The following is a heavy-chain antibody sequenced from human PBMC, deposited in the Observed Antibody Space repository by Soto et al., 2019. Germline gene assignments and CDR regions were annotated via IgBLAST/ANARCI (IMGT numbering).Heavy chain of an antibody. CDR3: ATSLGGGSSWSDFDY. J-gene: IGHJ4*02. V-gene: IGHV3-23*01. CDR1: GFTFSSYA. Sequence: GGSLRLSCVASGFTFSSYAMSWVRQAPGKGLEWVSAISGSGGSTYYADSVKGRFTISRDNSKNTLYLQMNSLRAEDTAVYYCATSLGGGSSWSDFDYWGQGTLVTVSS. D-gene: IGHD6-13*01. CDR2: ISGSGGST.